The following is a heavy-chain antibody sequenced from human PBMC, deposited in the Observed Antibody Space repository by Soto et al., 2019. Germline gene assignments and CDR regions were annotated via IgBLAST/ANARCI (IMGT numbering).Heavy chain of an antibody. CDR2: INAGNGNT. CDR1: GYTFTSYA. V-gene: IGHV1-3*01. J-gene: IGHJ4*02. Sequence: QVQLVQSGAEVKKPGASVKVSCKASGYTFTSYAMNWVRQAPGQRLEWMGWINAGNGNTKYSQKFQGRVTVTRDTSASTAYMELSSLRSEDTAVYYCARSVGAALSDYWGQGTLVTVSS. CDR3: ARSVGAALSDY. D-gene: IGHD1-26*01.